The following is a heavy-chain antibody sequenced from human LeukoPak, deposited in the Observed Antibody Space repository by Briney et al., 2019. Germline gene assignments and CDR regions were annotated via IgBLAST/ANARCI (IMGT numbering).Heavy chain of an antibody. Sequence: GESLKISCKVSGYSFTSYCIGWLRQMPGKGLEWMGIIYPGDSGPTYSPSFQGQVTISVDKPINTAYLQWSSLQASDTAMYYCGMSGDRVPLQDDVFDVWGQGTMVTVST. CDR1: GYSFTSYC. J-gene: IGHJ3*01. V-gene: IGHV5-51*04. CDR3: GMSGDRVPLQDDVFDV. D-gene: IGHD1-26*01. CDR2: IYPGDSGP.